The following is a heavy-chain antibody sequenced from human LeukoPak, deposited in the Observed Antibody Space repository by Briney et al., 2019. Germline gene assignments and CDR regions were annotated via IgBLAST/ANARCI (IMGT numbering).Heavy chain of an antibody. CDR3: AKSWNYYDSSGDDALDI. CDR1: GFTFSSYG. J-gene: IGHJ3*02. Sequence: GGSLRLSCAASGFTFSSYGMTWVRQAPGKGLEWVSYISSSSSTIYYADSVKGRFTISRDNAKNSLYLQLNSLRVEDTAVYYCAKSWNYYDSSGDDALDIWGQGTMVTVSS. D-gene: IGHD3-22*01. V-gene: IGHV3-48*01. CDR2: ISSSSSTI.